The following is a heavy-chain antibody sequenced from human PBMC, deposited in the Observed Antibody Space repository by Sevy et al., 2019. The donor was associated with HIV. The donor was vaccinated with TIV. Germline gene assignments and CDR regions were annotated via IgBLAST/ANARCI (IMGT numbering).Heavy chain of an antibody. CDR2: IRRNSHEPYGGTT. CDR1: VFTFGDYA. Sequence: GGSLRLSCTSSVFTFGDYAMSWFRQAPGKGLEWVSFIRRNSHEPYGGTTEYAASVKGRFTISRDNSKSIAYLQMNSLKTEDTAVYYCTRPLATADTPEYFFDYWGQGFLVTVSS. D-gene: IGHD5-12*01. J-gene: IGHJ4*02. CDR3: TRPLATADTPEYFFDY. V-gene: IGHV3-49*03.